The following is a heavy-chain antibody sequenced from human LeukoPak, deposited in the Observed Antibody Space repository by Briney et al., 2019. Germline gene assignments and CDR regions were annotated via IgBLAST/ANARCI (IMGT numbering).Heavy chain of an antibody. CDR1: GFTFSSYG. CDR3: AKDAYDIVVVVAAIPYYFDY. J-gene: IGHJ4*02. D-gene: IGHD2-15*01. V-gene: IGHV3-30*18. Sequence: GGSLRLSCAASGFTFSSYGMHWVRQAPGKGLEWVAVISYDGSNKYYADSVKGRFTISRDNSKNTLYLRMNSLRAGDTAVYYCAKDAYDIVVVVAAIPYYFDYWGQGTLVTVSS. CDR2: ISYDGSNK.